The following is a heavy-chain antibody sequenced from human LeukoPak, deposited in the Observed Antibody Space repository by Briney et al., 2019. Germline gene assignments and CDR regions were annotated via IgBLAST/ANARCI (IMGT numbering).Heavy chain of an antibody. V-gene: IGHV4-4*07. CDR1: GGSISSY. CDR2: IYASGNNNYNT. CDR3: ATRIAAAGSKENWFDP. J-gene: IGHJ5*02. Sequence: SETLSLTCTVSGGSISSYWSWIRQPAGKGLEWIGRIYASGNNNYNTDYNPSLTSRVTMSVDTSKNQFSLKLTSVTAADTAVYYCATRIAAAGSKENWFDPWGQGTLVTVSS. D-gene: IGHD6-13*01.